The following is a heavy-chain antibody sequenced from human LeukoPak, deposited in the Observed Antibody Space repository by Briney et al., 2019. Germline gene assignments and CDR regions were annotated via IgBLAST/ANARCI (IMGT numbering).Heavy chain of an antibody. CDR1: GGSISSYY. Sequence: SETLSLTCTVSGGSISSYYWSWIRQPPGKGLEWIGYIYYSGSTNYNPSLKSRVTISVDTSKNQFSLKLSSVTAADTAVYYCARTPYYDFWSGLFFDYWGQGTLVTVSS. CDR3: ARTPYYDFWSGLFFDY. CDR2: IYYSGST. V-gene: IGHV4-59*12. J-gene: IGHJ4*02. D-gene: IGHD3-3*01.